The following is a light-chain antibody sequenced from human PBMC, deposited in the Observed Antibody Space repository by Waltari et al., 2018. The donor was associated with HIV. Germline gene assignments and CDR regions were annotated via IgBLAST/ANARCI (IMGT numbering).Light chain of an antibody. CDR1: QYVTSSY. CDR2: GTS. V-gene: IGKV3-20*01. J-gene: IGKJ2*01. Sequence: ETVLTQSPGTLSLSPGERATLSCRASQYVTSSYFAWYQQKPGQPPRLLIFGTSTRATGIPDRFTGSGSGTDFTLTISRLEPEDFAVYSCQQYGTLPVTFGQGTKLEIK. CDR3: QQYGTLPVT.